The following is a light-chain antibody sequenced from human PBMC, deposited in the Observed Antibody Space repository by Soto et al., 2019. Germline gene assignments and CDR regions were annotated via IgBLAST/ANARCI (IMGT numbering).Light chain of an antibody. Sequence: QSALTQPRSVSGSPGQSVTISCTGTSSVVVRSNYLSWYPPPPGKAPKVLIYDFSKRPSRVPDRFSGPNSGNTASLSISGLQSDAQADYYCTAYPXLYPYGFGTRSTVTVL. J-gene: IGLJ1*01. CDR1: SSVVVRSNY. CDR2: DFS. CDR3: TAYPXLYPYG. V-gene: IGLV2-11*01.